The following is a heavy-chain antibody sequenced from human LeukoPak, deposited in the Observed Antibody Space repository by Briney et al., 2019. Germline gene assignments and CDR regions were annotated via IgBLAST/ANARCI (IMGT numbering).Heavy chain of an antibody. V-gene: IGHV6-1*01. CDR2: TYYRSKWYN. Sequence: SQTLSLTCAISGDSVSSNSATWTWIRQSPSRGLEWLGRTYYRSKWYNDYAVSVKSRIAINPDTSKNQFSLQLNSVTPEDTAVYYCARGSSSNSWYFDYWGQGTLVTVSS. J-gene: IGHJ4*02. D-gene: IGHD6-13*01. CDR1: GDSVSSNSAT. CDR3: ARGSSSNSWYFDY.